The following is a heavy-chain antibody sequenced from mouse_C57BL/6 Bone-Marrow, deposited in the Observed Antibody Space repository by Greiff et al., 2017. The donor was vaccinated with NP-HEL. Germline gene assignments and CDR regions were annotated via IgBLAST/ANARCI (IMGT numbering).Heavy chain of an antibody. Sequence: QVQLQQPGAELVKPGASVKMSCKASGYTFTSYWITWVKQRPGQGLEWIGDIYPGSGSTNYNEKFKSKATLTVDTSSSTDYLQLSSRTSEDAAVYYCARVGHYGSSYYAMDDWGQGTSVTVSS. V-gene: IGHV1-55*01. CDR1: GYTFTSYW. D-gene: IGHD1-1*01. J-gene: IGHJ4*01. CDR3: ARVGHYGSSYYAMDD. CDR2: IYPGSGST.